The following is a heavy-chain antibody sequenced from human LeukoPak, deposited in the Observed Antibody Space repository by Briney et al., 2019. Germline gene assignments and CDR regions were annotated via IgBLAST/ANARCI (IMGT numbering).Heavy chain of an antibody. J-gene: IGHJ4*02. CDR3: ATPLDYYDSSGYHQGGD. CDR2: IKQDGSEK. V-gene: IGHV3-7*03. D-gene: IGHD3-22*01. CDR1: GFTFSSYW. Sequence: GGSLRLSCAASGFTFSSYWMSWVRQAPGKGLEWVANIKQDGSEKNYVDSMKGRFTISRDNAKNLLYLQMNSLRAEDTAVYYCATPLDYYDSSGYHQGGDWGQGTLVTVSS.